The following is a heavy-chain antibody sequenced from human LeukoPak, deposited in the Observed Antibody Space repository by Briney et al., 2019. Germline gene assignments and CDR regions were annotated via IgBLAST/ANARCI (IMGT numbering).Heavy chain of an antibody. Sequence: GGSLRLSCAASGFTFSGSAMHWVRQASGKGLEWVGRIRSKANSYATAYAASVKGRFTISRDDSKNTAYLQMNSLKTEDTAVYYCTRQGEAIAVAGTGSPAGYWGQGTLVTVSS. D-gene: IGHD6-19*01. J-gene: IGHJ4*02. CDR2: IRSKANSYAT. CDR1: GFTFSGSA. V-gene: IGHV3-73*01. CDR3: TRQGEAIAVAGTGSPAGY.